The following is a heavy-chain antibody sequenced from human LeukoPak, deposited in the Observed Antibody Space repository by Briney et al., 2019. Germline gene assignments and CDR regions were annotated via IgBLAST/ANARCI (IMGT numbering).Heavy chain of an antibody. D-gene: IGHD7-27*01. CDR1: GFTFSGAW. Sequence: GGSLRLSCTASGFTFSGAWMTWVRLAPGKGLEWVANIREDGTEKNCVDSVKGRFTISRDNAKNSLFLQMSNLRDDDTAIYYCARHVGISFWGQGTLVTVSS. V-gene: IGHV3-7*01. CDR3: ARHVGISF. J-gene: IGHJ4*02. CDR2: IREDGTEK.